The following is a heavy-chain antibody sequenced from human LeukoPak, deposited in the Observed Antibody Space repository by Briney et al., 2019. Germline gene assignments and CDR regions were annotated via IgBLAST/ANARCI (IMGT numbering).Heavy chain of an antibody. CDR1: GGSTSGYY. Sequence: SETLSLTCTVSGGSTSGYYWSWIRQPAGKGLEWIGRVHSGDNSDSIPSLKSRPAMSLDTSTNRFSLKLTSVTAADTAVYYCARGGAHIPSHDYFHQFMDVWGKGTAVTVSS. J-gene: IGHJ6*03. CDR2: VHSGDNS. CDR3: ARGGAHIPSHDYFHQFMDV. V-gene: IGHV4-4*07. D-gene: IGHD2-21*01.